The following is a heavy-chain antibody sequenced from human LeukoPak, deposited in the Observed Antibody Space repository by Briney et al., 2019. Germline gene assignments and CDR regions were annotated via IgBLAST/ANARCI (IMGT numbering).Heavy chain of an antibody. CDR1: GGSISSYY. CDR2: IYYSGST. J-gene: IGHJ5*02. Sequence: SETLSLTCTVSGGSISSYYWSWIRQPPGKGLEWIGYIYYSGSTNYNPSLKSRVTISVDTSKNQFSLKLGSVTAADTAVYYCARGYSSGYYYDPWGQGTLVTVSS. D-gene: IGHD3-22*01. CDR3: ARGYSSGYYYDP. V-gene: IGHV4-59*01.